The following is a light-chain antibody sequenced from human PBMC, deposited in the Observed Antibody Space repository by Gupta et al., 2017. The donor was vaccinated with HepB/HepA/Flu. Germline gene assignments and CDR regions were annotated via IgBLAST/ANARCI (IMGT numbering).Light chain of an antibody. CDR3: KQALQKPQT. J-gene: IGKJ4*01. CDR1: QSLLHSKGYNY. CDR2: LGS. Sequence: IVMTPSRLSLPFISGEPPSVSCRSRQSLLHSKGYNYLDWYLQKPGQSPQLLIYLGSNRASGVPDRFSGSASGTDLTLKISRVEAEDVGVYYCKQALQKPQTFGGGTKVEIK. V-gene: IGKV2-28*01.